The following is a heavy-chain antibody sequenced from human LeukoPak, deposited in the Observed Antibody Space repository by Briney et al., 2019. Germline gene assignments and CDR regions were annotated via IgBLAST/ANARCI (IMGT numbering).Heavy chain of an antibody. D-gene: IGHD1-26*01. CDR1: GYTFTGYY. V-gene: IGHV1-2*02. CDR3: ARVAYSESYGIWFDP. CDR2: INPYSGGT. J-gene: IGHJ5*02. Sequence: ASVKVSCKASGYTFTGYYLHWVRQAPGQGVEWMGCINPYSGGTNYTQKFQGRVTMTRDTSISTAYMELTSLTSDDTAVYYCARVAYSESYGIWFDPWGQGSLVIISS.